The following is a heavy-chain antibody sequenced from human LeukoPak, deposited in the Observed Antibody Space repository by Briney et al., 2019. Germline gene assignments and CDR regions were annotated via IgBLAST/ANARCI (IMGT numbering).Heavy chain of an antibody. D-gene: IGHD3-10*01. CDR2: IYHSGST. CDR3: ASTMVRVMDAFDI. Sequence: SETLSLTCAVSGGSISSGGYSWSWIRQPPGKGLEWIGYIYHSGSTYYNPSLKSRVTISVDRSKNQFSLKLSSVTAADTAVYYCASTMVRVMDAFDIWGQGTMVTVSS. V-gene: IGHV4-30-2*01. J-gene: IGHJ3*02. CDR1: GGSISSGGYS.